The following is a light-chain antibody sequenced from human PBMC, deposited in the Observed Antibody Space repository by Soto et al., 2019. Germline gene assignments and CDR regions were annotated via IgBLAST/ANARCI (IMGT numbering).Light chain of an antibody. V-gene: IGKV3-15*01. CDR1: QSVGSN. CDR2: GES. J-gene: IGKJ3*01. Sequence: EIVLTQSPATLSVSPGERATLSCRASQSVGSNLAWYQQKPGQAPRLLIYGESTRANGIPARFSGTGSGTEFTLTISSLQSDDFALYYCQQYTKWPRFGPGTKVDI. CDR3: QQYTKWPR.